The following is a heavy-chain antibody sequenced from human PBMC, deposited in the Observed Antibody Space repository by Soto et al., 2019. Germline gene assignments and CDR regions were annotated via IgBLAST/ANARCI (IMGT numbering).Heavy chain of an antibody. J-gene: IGHJ6*02. D-gene: IGHD5-12*01. CDR1: GGTFSSYA. CDR2: IIPIFGTA. V-gene: IGHV1-69*01. Sequence: QVQLVQSGAEVKKPGSSVKVSCKASGGTFSSYAISWVRQAPGQGLEWMGGIIPIFGTANYAEKFQGRDTITADESTSTAYMELSSLRSEDTAVYYCARVSEYSGYDYLLYYYYSMDVWGQGTTVTVSS. CDR3: ARVSEYSGYDYLLYYYYSMDV.